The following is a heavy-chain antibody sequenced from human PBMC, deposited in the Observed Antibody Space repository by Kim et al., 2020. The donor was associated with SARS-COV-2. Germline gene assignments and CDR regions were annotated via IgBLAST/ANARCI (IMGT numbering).Heavy chain of an antibody. V-gene: IGHV3-30*04. Sequence: GGSLRLSCAASGFTFRNYALHWVRQAPGKGLEWVAVISYDGSNKYYADSVKGRFTISRDNSKDTLYLHMNSLRLDDTALYYCATDLARWLASRYFYGMDVWGQGTTVTVSS. CDR2: ISYDGSNK. CDR1: GFTFRNYA. D-gene: IGHD6-19*01. J-gene: IGHJ6*02. CDR3: ATDLARWLASRYFYGMDV.